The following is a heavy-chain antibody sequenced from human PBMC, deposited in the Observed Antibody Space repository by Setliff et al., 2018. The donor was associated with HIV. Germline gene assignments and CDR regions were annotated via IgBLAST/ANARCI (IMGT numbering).Heavy chain of an antibody. CDR1: GGTFSSYA. V-gene: IGHV1-69*05. D-gene: IGHD3-22*01. J-gene: IGHJ3*02. CDR2: IIPILGTA. Sequence: SVKVSCKASGGTFSSYAISWVRQAPGQGLEWMGGIIPILGTANYAQKFQGRVTITTDESTSTAYMELSSLRSEDTAVYYCAGVFGVYYDKEGPYDAFDIWGQGTMVTVSS. CDR3: AGVFGVYYDKEGPYDAFDI.